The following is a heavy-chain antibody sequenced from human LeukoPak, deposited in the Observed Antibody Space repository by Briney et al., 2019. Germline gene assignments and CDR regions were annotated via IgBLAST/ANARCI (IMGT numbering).Heavy chain of an antibody. CDR1: GFPFSDFS. D-gene: IGHD3-16*01. V-gene: IGHV3-23*01. J-gene: IGHJ4*02. CDR3: AKQSYARSLGE. CDR2: TNSGGTNT. Sequence: GGSLRLSCATSGFPFSDFSMTWVRQAPGKGLEWISTTNSGGTNTYYAESVKGRFTISRDNSKNALYLQVSSLRVEDTAIYYCAKQSYARSLGEGGPGILVTVSS.